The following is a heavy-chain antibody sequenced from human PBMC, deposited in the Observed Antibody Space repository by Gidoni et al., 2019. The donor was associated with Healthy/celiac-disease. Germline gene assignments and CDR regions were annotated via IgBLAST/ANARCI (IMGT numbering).Heavy chain of an antibody. CDR1: GFPFSGPA. J-gene: IGHJ6*02. CDR3: TRLYGLYYYGMDV. Sequence: EVQLVESGGGLVQPGGSLKLSCAASGFPFSGPAMHWVRQASGKGLEWVGRIRSKANSYATAYAASVKGRFTISRDDSKNTAYLQMNSLKTEDTAVYYCTRLYGLYYYGMDVWGQGTTVTVSS. V-gene: IGHV3-73*01. D-gene: IGHD3-10*01. CDR2: IRSKANSYAT.